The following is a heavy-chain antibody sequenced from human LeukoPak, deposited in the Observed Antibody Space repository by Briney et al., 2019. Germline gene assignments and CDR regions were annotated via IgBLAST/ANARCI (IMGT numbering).Heavy chain of an antibody. CDR1: GFTFSSYA. J-gene: IGHJ4*02. V-gene: IGHV3-23*01. CDR3: AKDRLGYSYGIGFDY. Sequence: PGGSLRLSCAASGFTFSSYAMSWVRQAPGKGLEWVSAISGSGGSTYYADSVKGRFTISRDSSKNTLYLQMNSLRAEDTAVYYCAKDRLGYSYGIGFDYWGQGTLVTVSS. CDR2: ISGSGGST. D-gene: IGHD5-18*01.